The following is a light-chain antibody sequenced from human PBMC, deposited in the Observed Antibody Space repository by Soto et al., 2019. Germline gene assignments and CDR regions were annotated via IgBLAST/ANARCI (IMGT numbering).Light chain of an antibody. CDR3: QQANSFPLT. V-gene: IGKV1-27*01. CDR2: AAS. CDR1: QDIKNY. Sequence: DIQMTQSPSSLSASVGDRVTITCRASQDIKNYLAWYQQKPGKVPKLLIFAASTLESGVPSRFSGSGSGTDFTLTISSLQPEDVASYYCQQANSFPLTFGGGTKVEIK. J-gene: IGKJ4*01.